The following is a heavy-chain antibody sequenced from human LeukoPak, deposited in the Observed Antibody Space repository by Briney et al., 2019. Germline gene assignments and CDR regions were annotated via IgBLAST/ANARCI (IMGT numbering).Heavy chain of an antibody. CDR2: IKSESEGGTT. CDR3: TTGQGKTDDDY. CDR1: GFIFNDAW. J-gene: IGHJ4*02. D-gene: IGHD1-1*01. Sequence: GGSLSLSWARSGFIFNDAWMRWVRQAPPKGLEGVGRIKSESEGGTTDYGAPEKGRFIISRDDSKNTVYLQMNSLRTEDTAVYYCTTGQGKTDDDYWGQGTLVTASS. V-gene: IGHV3-15*01.